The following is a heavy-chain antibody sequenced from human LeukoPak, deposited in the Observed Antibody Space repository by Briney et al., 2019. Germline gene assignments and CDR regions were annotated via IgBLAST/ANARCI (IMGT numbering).Heavy chain of an antibody. J-gene: IGHJ3*02. V-gene: IGHV4-31*03. CDR2: IYYSGST. CDR3: ARTPRGYCSSTSCNVGAFDI. D-gene: IGHD2-2*01. CDR1: GGSISSGGYY. Sequence: SQTLSLTCTVSGGSISSGGYYWSWIRQHPGKGLEWIGYIYYSGSTYYNPSLKSRVTISVDTSKNQFSLKLSSVTAADTAMYYCARTPRGYCSSTSCNVGAFDIWGQGTMVTASS.